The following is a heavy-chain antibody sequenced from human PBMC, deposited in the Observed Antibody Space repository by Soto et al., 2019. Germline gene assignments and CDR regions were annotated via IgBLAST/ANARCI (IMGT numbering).Heavy chain of an antibody. CDR3: ARERIYCSGGSCPFDY. CDR1: GGSISSGGYY. V-gene: IGHV4-31*03. J-gene: IGHJ4*02. Sequence: SETLSLTCTVSGGSISSGGYYWSWIRQHPGKGLEWIGYIYYSGSTYYNPSLKSRVTISVDTSKNQFSLKLSSVTAADTAVYNCARERIYCSGGSCPFDYWGQGTLVTVSS. CDR2: IYYSGST. D-gene: IGHD2-15*01.